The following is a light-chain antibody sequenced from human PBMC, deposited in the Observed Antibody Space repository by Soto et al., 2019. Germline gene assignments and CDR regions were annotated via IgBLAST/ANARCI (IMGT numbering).Light chain of an antibody. J-gene: IGLJ3*02. CDR1: SSDVGSYNL. Sequence: QSALTQPASESGSPGQSITISCTGTSSDVGSYNLVSWYQQHPGTAPKLMIYEDNKRASGVSNRFSGSTSGITASLTISVLQAEDEADYYCCSYAGSSTWVFGGGTKLTVL. V-gene: IGLV2-23*01. CDR2: EDN. CDR3: CSYAGSSTWV.